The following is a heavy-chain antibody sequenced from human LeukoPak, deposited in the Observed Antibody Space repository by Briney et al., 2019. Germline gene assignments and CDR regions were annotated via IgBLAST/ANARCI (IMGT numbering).Heavy chain of an antibody. D-gene: IGHD6-13*01. J-gene: IGHJ4*02. CDR1: RFTFSNYG. CDR2: IWYDGSYK. CDR3: AKVVQYTASTGTGLDY. Sequence: GGSLRLSCAASRFTFSNYGMHWVRQAPGKGLDWVAVIWYDGSYKYYADSVKGRFTISRDNSKNTLYLQMNSLRAEDAAVYYCAKVVQYTASTGTGLDYWGQGTLVTVSS. V-gene: IGHV3-33*06.